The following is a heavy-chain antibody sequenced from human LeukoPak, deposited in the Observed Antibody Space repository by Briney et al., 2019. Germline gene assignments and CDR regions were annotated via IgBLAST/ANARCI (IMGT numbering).Heavy chain of an antibody. CDR3: ARVSGSGTYYFDY. CDR1: GFTVSSYG. V-gene: IGHV3-30*02. CDR2: IRYDGSNK. D-gene: IGHD3-10*01. Sequence: GGSLRLSCAASGFTVSSYGMHWVRQAPGKGLEWVAFIRYDGSNKYYADSVKGRFTISRDNSKNTLYLQMNSLRVEDTAVYYCARVSGSGTYYFDYWGQRTLVTVSS. J-gene: IGHJ4*02.